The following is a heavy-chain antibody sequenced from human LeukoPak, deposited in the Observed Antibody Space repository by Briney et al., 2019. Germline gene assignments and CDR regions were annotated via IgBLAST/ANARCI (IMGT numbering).Heavy chain of an antibody. CDR1: GYTFNTYW. CDR3: ARHGVGSSWFGFDY. D-gene: IGHD6-6*01. V-gene: IGHV5-51*01. J-gene: IGHJ4*02. CDR2: INPGDSDP. Sequence: GESLKISCQASGYTFNTYWIGWVRQMPGKGLEWMGIINPGDSDPRYSPSFQGRATISADRPISTAYLQWSSLKASDTAMYYCARHGVGSSWFGFDYWGQGTLVTVSS.